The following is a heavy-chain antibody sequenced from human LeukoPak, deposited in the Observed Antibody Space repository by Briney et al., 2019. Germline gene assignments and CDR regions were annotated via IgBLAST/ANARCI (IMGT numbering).Heavy chain of an antibody. CDR1: GFTFSSYS. D-gene: IGHD5-24*01. CDR3: TRDEGMAPTKRGFDF. CDR2: IKGDGSDT. V-gene: IGHV3-74*01. Sequence: GGSLRLSCAASGFTFSSYSMNWVRQAPGKGLVWVSRIKGDGSDTNYADSVKGRFSISRDNAKNTLYLQMNSLRAEDTAVYYCTRDEGMAPTKRGFDFWGQGTLVTVSS. J-gene: IGHJ4*02.